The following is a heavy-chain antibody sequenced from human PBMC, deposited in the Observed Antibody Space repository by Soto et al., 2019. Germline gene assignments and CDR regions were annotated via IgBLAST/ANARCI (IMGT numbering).Heavy chain of an antibody. CDR1: GHTFTGPH. D-gene: IGHD2-21*02. Sequence: QVQMVQSGAEVKKPGASVKVSCKASGHTFTGPHMHRVRQAPGQGLEWMGLIDLDIGDTKYAQKFQGRVTSTSDTSITTAYMELRGLRSDDTAVYYCALEPTGTAGFDYWGQGTLVTVSS. J-gene: IGHJ4*02. CDR3: ALEPTGTAGFDY. CDR2: IDLDIGDT. V-gene: IGHV1-2*02.